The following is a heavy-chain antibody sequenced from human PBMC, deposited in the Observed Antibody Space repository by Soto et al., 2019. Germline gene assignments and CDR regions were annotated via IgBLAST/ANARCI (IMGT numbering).Heavy chain of an antibody. CDR2: INPNSGGT. J-gene: IGHJ6*02. Sequence: ASVEVSSKASRYTFNGYYMHWGRQAPGKRVDWMGWINPNSGGTNYADSVKGRFTVSRDNAKSSLYLQMSSLRAEDTAVYYCARDPFWSGYHPLRGYSMDVWGQGTTVTVSS. D-gene: IGHD3-3*01. CDR1: RYTFNGYY. V-gene: IGHV1-2*02. CDR3: ARDPFWSGYHPLRGYSMDV.